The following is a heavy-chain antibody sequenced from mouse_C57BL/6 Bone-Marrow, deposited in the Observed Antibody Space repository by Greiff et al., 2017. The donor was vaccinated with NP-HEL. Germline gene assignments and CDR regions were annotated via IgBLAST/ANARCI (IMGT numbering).Heavy chain of an antibody. D-gene: IGHD2-5*01. Sequence: VQLQQSGAELVRPGASVKLSCKASGYTFTDYYINWVKQRPGQGLEWIARIYPGSGNTYYNEKFKGKATLTAEKSSSTAYMQLSSLTSEDSAVYFCARSEGAYYSNYVRYFDVWGTGTTVTVSS. J-gene: IGHJ1*03. V-gene: IGHV1-76*01. CDR1: GYTFTDYY. CDR2: IYPGSGNT. CDR3: ARSEGAYYSNYVRYFDV.